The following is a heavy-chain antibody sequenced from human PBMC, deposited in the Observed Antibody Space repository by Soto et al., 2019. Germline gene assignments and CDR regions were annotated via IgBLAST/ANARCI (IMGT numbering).Heavy chain of an antibody. Sequence: SETLSLTCTVSGGSISSYYWSWIRQPPGKGLEWIGYIYHSGSTYYNPSLKSRVTISVDRSKNQFSLKLSSVTAADTAVYYCARAPMVDCISTSCFVNWFDPWGQGTLVTVSS. J-gene: IGHJ5*02. CDR2: IYHSGST. CDR3: ARAPMVDCISTSCFVNWFDP. V-gene: IGHV4-59*12. D-gene: IGHD2-2*01. CDR1: GGSISSYY.